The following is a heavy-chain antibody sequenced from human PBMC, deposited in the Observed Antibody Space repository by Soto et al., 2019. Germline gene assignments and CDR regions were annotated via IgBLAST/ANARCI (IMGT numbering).Heavy chain of an antibody. CDR2: FDPEDGET. CDR3: ATGIQLWLKFDS. Sequence: ASVKVSCEVCGYRLTELSMHWVRQAPGKGLEWMGGFDPEDGETIYAQKFQGRVTMTEDTSTDTAYMELSSLRSEDTAVYYCATGIQLWLKFDSWGQGTLVTAPQ. J-gene: IGHJ5*01. D-gene: IGHD5-18*01. CDR1: GYRLTELS. V-gene: IGHV1-24*01.